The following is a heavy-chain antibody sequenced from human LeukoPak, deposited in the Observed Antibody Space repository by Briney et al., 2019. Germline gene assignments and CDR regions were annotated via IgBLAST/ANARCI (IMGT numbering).Heavy chain of an antibody. Sequence: SETLSLTCTVSGGSISSYYWSWIRQPPGKGLEWIGYIYYSGSTNYNPSLKSRVTISVDTSKNQFSLKLSSVTAADTAVYYCARTLYYYDSSGYYYPFDCWGQGTLVTVSS. CDR1: GGSISSYY. CDR3: ARTLYYYDSSGYYYPFDC. V-gene: IGHV4-59*01. CDR2: IYYSGST. D-gene: IGHD3-22*01. J-gene: IGHJ4*02.